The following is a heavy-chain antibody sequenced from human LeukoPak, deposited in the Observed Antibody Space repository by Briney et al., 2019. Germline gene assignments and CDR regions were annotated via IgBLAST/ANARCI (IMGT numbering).Heavy chain of an antibody. CDR3: ARHNYGGNWRFDY. Sequence: SETLSLTCTVSGGSISSYYWSWIRQPPGKGLEWIGYIYYSGSTNYNPSLKSRVTISVDTSKNQFSLKLSSVTAAGTAVYYCARHNYGGNWRFDYWGQGTLVTVAS. J-gene: IGHJ4*02. CDR2: IYYSGST. V-gene: IGHV4-59*08. CDR1: GGSISSYY. D-gene: IGHD4-23*01.